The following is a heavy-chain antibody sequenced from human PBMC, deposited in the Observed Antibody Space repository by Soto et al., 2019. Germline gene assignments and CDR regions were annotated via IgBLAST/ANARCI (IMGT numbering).Heavy chain of an antibody. D-gene: IGHD2-15*01. J-gene: IGHJ4*02. Sequence: SQTLSLPCAISGDSVSSNRAAWNWIRQSPSRGLEWLGRTYYRSKWYVDYAISEKSRLTINPDTSKNQFSLHLNSLTPEDTAVYFCARMVGDCVDYWGQGTLVTVSS. CDR1: GDSVSSNRAA. CDR3: ARMVGDCVDY. V-gene: IGHV6-1*01. CDR2: TYYRSKWYV.